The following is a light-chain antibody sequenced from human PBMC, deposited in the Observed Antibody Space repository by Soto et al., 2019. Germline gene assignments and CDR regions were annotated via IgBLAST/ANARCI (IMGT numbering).Light chain of an antibody. CDR3: QQFASYPLT. J-gene: IGKJ4*01. CDR2: DAS. V-gene: IGKV3-20*01. CDR1: HTVRNNY. Sequence: EFVLTQSPGTLSLSPGERTTLSCRASHTVRNNYLAWYQQKPGQAPTLLIYDASNRATGIPDRFSGGGSGTDFTLTISRLEPEDFAVYYCQQFASYPLTFGGGTKVEIK.